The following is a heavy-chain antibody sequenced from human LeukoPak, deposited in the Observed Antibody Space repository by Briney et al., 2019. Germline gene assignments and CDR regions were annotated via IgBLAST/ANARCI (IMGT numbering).Heavy chain of an antibody. CDR1: GGSISRSGYY. CDR3: ARDLRSSSSSGINYYGMDV. CDR2: IYYSGST. J-gene: IGHJ6*02. D-gene: IGHD6-6*01. Sequence: SETLSLTCTVSGGSISRSGYYWSWIRQHPGKVLEWIGCIYYSGSTYYNPSLKSRVTISVDTSKNQFSLKLSSVTAADTAVYYCARDLRSSSSSGINYYGMDVWGQGTTVTVSS. V-gene: IGHV4-31*03.